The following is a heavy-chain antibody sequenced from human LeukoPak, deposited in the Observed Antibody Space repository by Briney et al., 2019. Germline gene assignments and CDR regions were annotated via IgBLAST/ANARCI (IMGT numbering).Heavy chain of an antibody. CDR3: ARGPYCTNGVCYKGFDY. CDR1: GGSFSGYY. J-gene: IGHJ4*02. Sequence: PSETLSLTCAVYGGSFSGYYWSWIRQPPGKGLEWIGEINHGGSTNYNPSLKSRVTISVDTSKNQFSLKLSSVTAADTAVYYCARGPYCTNGVCYKGFDYWGQGTLVTVSS. D-gene: IGHD2-8*01. V-gene: IGHV4-34*01. CDR2: INHGGST.